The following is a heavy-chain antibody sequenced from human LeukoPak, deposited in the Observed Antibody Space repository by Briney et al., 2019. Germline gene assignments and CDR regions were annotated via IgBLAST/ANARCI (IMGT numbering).Heavy chain of an antibody. CDR3: ARRHSNYFFDY. CDR2: IYHSGST. J-gene: IGHJ4*02. Sequence: SETLSLTCAVSGYSITSSYYWAWIRQPPGKGLEWIGNIYHSGSTYYNASLKSRVTISVDTSKNQSSLKLSSVTAADTAVYYCARRHSNYFFDYWGQGTLVTVSS. CDR1: GYSITSSYY. D-gene: IGHD4-11*01. V-gene: IGHV4-38-2*01.